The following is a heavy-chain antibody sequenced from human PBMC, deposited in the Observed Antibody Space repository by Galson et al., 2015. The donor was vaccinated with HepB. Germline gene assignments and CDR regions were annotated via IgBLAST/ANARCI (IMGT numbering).Heavy chain of an antibody. CDR3: ARDPYYGDYVSNYYGMDV. D-gene: IGHD4-17*01. CDR1: GGTFSSYA. J-gene: IGHJ6*02. Sequence: SVKVSCKASGGTFSSYAISWVRQAPGQGLEWMGGIIPIFGTANYAQKFQGRVTITADESTSTAYMELSSLRSEDTAVYYCARDPYYGDYVSNYYGMDVWGQGTTVTVSS. CDR2: IIPIFGTA. V-gene: IGHV1-69*13.